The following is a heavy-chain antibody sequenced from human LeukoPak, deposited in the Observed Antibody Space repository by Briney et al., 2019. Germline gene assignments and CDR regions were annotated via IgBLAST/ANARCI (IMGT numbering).Heavy chain of an antibody. D-gene: IGHD2-2*02. CDR2: VYYSGST. V-gene: IGHV4-59*01. Sequence: SETLSLTCTVSGGSISSYYWSWIRQPPGQGLEWIGYVYYSGSTNYNPSLKSRVTISIDTSKNQFSLKLTSVTAADTAVYYCARDRVVVVPAAIRDYYYYMDVWGKGTTVTVSS. CDR3: ARDRVVVVPAAIRDYYYYMDV. CDR1: GGSISSYY. J-gene: IGHJ6*03.